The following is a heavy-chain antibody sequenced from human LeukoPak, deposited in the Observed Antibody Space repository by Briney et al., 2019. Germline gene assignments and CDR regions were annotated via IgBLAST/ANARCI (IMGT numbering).Heavy chain of an antibody. V-gene: IGHV4-39*01. CDR2: VYYSGST. CDR3: ARGRGHLNFQIRLGSCFDY. Sequence: SETLSLTCTVSGGSISSSSYYWGWIRQPPGKGLEWIGSVYYSGSTYYNQSPKSRVTISVDTSKNQFSLKLSSVTAADTAVYYCARGRGHLNFQIRLGSCFDYWGQGTLVTVSS. D-gene: IGHD1-26*01. CDR1: GGSISSSSYY. J-gene: IGHJ4*02.